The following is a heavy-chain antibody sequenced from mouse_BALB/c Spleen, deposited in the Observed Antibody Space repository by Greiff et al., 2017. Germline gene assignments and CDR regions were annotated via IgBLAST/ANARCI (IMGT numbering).Heavy chain of an antibody. Sequence: VQLQQSGAELVKPGASVKLSCTASGFNIKDTYMHWVKQRPEQGLEWIGRIDPANGNTKYDPKFQGKATITADTSSNTAYLQLSSLTSEDTAVYYCARSVPTTVVAEGYFDYWGQGTTLTVSS. CDR3: ARSVPTTVVAEGYFDY. CDR2: IDPANGNT. CDR1: GFNIKDTY. V-gene: IGHV14-3*02. J-gene: IGHJ2*01. D-gene: IGHD1-1*01.